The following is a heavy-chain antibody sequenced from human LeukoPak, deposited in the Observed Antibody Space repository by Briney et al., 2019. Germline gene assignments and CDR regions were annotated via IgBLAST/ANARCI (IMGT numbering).Heavy chain of an antibody. Sequence: PSETLSLTCAVYGGSFSGYYWSWIRQPPGKGLEWIGEINHSGSTNYNPSLKSRVTISVDTSKNQFSLKLSSVTAADTAVYYCARKRDRIHLWYFGLWGRGTLVTVSS. CDR1: GGSFSGYY. CDR3: ARKRDRIHLWYFGL. D-gene: IGHD5-18*01. CDR2: INHSGST. J-gene: IGHJ2*01. V-gene: IGHV4-34*01.